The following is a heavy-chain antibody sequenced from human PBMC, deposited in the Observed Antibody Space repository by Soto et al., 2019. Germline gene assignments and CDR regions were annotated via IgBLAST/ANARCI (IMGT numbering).Heavy chain of an antibody. CDR1: GGSLSSYY. J-gene: IGHJ4*02. CDR3: ARVQVAYYYDSSGPYYFDY. D-gene: IGHD3-22*01. CDR2: LYYSGST. V-gene: IGHV4-59*01. Sequence: SETLSLTCTVSGGSLSSYYWSWIRQPPGKGLEWIGYLYYSGSTNYNPSLKSRVTISVDTSKNQCCLKLSSVTAADTAVYYCARVQVAYYYDSSGPYYFDYWGQGTLGAVSS.